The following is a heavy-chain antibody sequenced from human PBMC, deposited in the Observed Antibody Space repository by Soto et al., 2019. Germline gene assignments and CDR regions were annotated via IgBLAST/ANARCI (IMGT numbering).Heavy chain of an antibody. D-gene: IGHD1-1*01. CDR3: ARISNSLPDY. CDR2: INPGRGST. CDR1: GYTFTNYH. Sequence: QVQLVQSGAEVKKPGASAKVSCNASGYTFTNYHIHWVRQAPGQGLEWMGIINPGRGSTTYAHKFQGRVTMTRDTSTCTVYMELDSLRSDDTAVYFCARISNSLPDYWGQGTLVTVSS. J-gene: IGHJ4*02. V-gene: IGHV1-46*01.